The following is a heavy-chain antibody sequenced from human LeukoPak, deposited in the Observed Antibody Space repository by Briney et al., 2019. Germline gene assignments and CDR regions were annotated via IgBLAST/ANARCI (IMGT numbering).Heavy chain of an antibody. Sequence: GSLRLSCAASGFTFSSYSMNWVRQAPGKGLEWVSSISSSSSYIYYADSVKGRFTISRDNAKNSLYLQMNSLRAEDTALYYCAKDEGYSSSWYDYWGQGTLVTVSS. CDR2: ISSSSSYI. J-gene: IGHJ4*02. V-gene: IGHV3-21*04. D-gene: IGHD6-13*01. CDR1: GFTFSSYS. CDR3: AKDEGYSSSWYDY.